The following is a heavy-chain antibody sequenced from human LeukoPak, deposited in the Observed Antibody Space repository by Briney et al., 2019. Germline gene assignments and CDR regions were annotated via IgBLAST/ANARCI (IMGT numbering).Heavy chain of an antibody. CDR2: INPSGGST. CDR1: GYTFTSYY. D-gene: IGHD1-26*01. V-gene: IGHV1-46*01. Sequence: ASVKVSCKASGYTFTSYYMHRVRQAPGQGLEWMGIINPSGGSTSYAQKFQGRVTMTRDTSTSTVYMELSSLRSEDTAVYYCARELYLVGATTDGPYYYYGMDVWGQGTTVTVSS. CDR3: ARELYLVGATTDGPYYYYGMDV. J-gene: IGHJ6*02.